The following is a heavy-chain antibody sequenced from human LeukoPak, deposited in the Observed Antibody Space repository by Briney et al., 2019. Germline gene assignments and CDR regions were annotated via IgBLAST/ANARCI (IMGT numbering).Heavy chain of an antibody. CDR2: IKSKTDGGTT. V-gene: IGHV3-15*01. D-gene: IGHD2-2*01. Sequence: GGSLRLSCAASGFTFSNAWMSWVRQAPGKGLEWVGGIKSKTDGGTTDYAAPGKGRFTISRDDSKNTLYLQMNSLKTEDTAVYYCTTDLSVGCSSTSCFAHWGQGTLVTVSS. CDR1: GFTFSNAW. CDR3: TTDLSVGCSSTSCFAH. J-gene: IGHJ4*02.